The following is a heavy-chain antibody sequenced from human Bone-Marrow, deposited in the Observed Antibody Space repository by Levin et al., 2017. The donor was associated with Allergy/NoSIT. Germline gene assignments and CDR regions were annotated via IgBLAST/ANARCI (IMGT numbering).Heavy chain of an antibody. CDR3: ARANRDIVVVPAAADYYMDV. J-gene: IGHJ6*03. CDR2: ISSSSSYI. CDR1: GFTFSSYS. V-gene: IGHV3-21*01. D-gene: IGHD2-2*01. Sequence: GESLKISCAASGFTFSSYSMNWVRQAPGKGLEWVSSISSSSSYIYYADSVKGRFTISRDNAKNSLYLQMNSLRAEDTAVYYCARANRDIVVVPAAADYYMDVWGKGTTVTVSS.